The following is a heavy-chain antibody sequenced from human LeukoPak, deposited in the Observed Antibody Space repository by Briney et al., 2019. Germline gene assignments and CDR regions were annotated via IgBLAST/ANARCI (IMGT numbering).Heavy chain of an antibody. D-gene: IGHD1-1*01. CDR3: AKINTGTTRVDY. V-gene: IGHV3-30*18. CDR1: GFTFSSYG. J-gene: IGHJ4*02. CDR2: IPYDGSNK. Sequence: GRSLRLSCAASGFTFSSYGMHWVRQAPGKGLEWVAVIPYDGSNKYYADSVKGRFTISRDNSKNTLYLQMNSLRAEDTAVYYCAKINTGTTRVDYWGQGTLVTVSS.